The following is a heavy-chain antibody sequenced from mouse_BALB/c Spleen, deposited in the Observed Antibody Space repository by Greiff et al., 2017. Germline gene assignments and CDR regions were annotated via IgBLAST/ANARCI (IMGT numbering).Heavy chain of an antibody. CDR1: GFNIKDTY. Sequence: EVQLQQSGAELVKPGASVKLSCTASGFNIKDTYMHWVKQRPEQGLEWIGRIDPENGDTEYAPKFQGKATMTADTSSNTAYLQLRSLTSEDTAVYYCNALFYDGSWFAYWGQGTLVTVSA. CDR3: NALFYDGSWFAY. V-gene: IGHV14-4*02. J-gene: IGHJ3*01. D-gene: IGHD2-3*01. CDR2: IDPENGDT.